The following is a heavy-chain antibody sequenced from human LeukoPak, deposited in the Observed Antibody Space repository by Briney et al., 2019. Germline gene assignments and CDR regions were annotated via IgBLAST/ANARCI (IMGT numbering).Heavy chain of an antibody. V-gene: IGHV1-69*05. Sequence: ASVKVSCKASGGTFSSYAFSWVRQAPGQGLEWMGVIIPIFGTANYAQKFQGRVTMTRDTSTSTVYMELSSLRSEDTAVYYCARTPSLDYGGKFDYWGQGTLVTVSS. CDR1: GGTFSSYA. D-gene: IGHD4-23*01. CDR3: ARTPSLDYGGKFDY. CDR2: IIPIFGTA. J-gene: IGHJ4*02.